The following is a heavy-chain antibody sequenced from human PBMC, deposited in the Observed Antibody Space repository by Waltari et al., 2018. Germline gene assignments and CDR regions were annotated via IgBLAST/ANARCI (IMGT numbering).Heavy chain of an antibody. V-gene: IGHV4-31*03. CDR2: IYYSGST. Sequence: QVQLQESGPGLVKPSQTLSLTCTVSGGSISSGGYYWSWIRQPPGKGLEWIGYIYYSGSTYYNPSLKSRVTISVDTSKNQFSLKLSSVTAADTAVYYCARVVAARRRYYYYYMDVWGKGTTVTVSS. CDR1: GGSISSGGYY. CDR3: ARVVAARRRYYYYYMDV. J-gene: IGHJ6*03. D-gene: IGHD6-6*01.